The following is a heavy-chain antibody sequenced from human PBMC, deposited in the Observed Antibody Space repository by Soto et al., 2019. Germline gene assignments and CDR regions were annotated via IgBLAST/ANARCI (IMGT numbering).Heavy chain of an antibody. D-gene: IGHD3-3*01. CDR1: GYTFTSYY. Sequence: ASVKVSCKASGYTFTSYYMHWVRQAPGQGLEWMGIINPSGGSTSYAQKFQGRVTMTRDTSTSTVYMELSSLRSEDTAVYYCAKSRLPDTIFGVVIYRSFDSWGQGTLVTVSS. CDR3: AKSRLPDTIFGVVIYRSFDS. CDR2: INPSGGST. J-gene: IGHJ4*02. V-gene: IGHV1-46*01.